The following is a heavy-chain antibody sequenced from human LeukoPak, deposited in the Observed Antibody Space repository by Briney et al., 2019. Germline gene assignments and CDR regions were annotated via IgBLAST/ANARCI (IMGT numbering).Heavy chain of an antibody. D-gene: IGHD6-19*01. CDR2: IYSGGST. V-gene: IGHV3-66*02. CDR1: GFTVSSNY. Sequence: GGSLRLSCAASGFTVSSNYMSWVRQAPGKGLEWVSVIYSGGSTYYADSVKGRFTISRDNSKNTLYLQMNSLRAEDTAVYYCARSSSGWYGGYCFDYWGQGTLVTVSS. J-gene: IGHJ4*02. CDR3: ARSSSGWYGGYCFDY.